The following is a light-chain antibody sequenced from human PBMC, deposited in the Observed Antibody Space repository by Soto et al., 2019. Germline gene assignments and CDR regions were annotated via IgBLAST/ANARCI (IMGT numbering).Light chain of an antibody. CDR2: LGS. J-gene: IGKJ4*01. Sequence: DIVMTQSPLSLPVTPGEPASISCMSSQSLLRNNEDNYLDWYLQKPGQSPQLLIYLGSNRASGVPDRFSGSGSGTDFTLTISSLQPEDVAAYYCQKYNSAPLTFGGGTKVDIK. CDR3: QKYNSAPLT. V-gene: IGKV2-28*01. CDR1: QSLLRNNEDNY.